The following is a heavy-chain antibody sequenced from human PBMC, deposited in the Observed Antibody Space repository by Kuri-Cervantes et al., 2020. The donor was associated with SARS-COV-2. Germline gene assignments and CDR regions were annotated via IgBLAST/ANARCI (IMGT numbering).Heavy chain of an antibody. V-gene: IGHV3-23*01. D-gene: IGHD6-13*01. CDR1: GFTFSDYY. CDR3: AKHSRVAAADYFDY. CDR2: ISGSGGST. J-gene: IGHJ4*02. Sequence: GESLKISCAASGFTFSDYYMNWVRQAPGKGLEWVSAISGSGGSTYYADSVKGRFTISRDNSKNTLYLQMNSLRDEDTAVYYCAKHSRVAAADYFDYWGQGTLVTVSS.